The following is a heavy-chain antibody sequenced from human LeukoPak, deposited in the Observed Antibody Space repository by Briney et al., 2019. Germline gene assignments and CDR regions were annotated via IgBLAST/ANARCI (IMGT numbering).Heavy chain of an antibody. D-gene: IGHD6-19*01. CDR3: ARGASVVAGSDNAFDI. CDR1: GSTFSSYW. J-gene: IGHJ3*02. Sequence: GGSLRLSCAASGSTFSSYWMSWVRQAPGKGLEWVANIKQDGSEKYYVDSVKGRFTISRDNAKKSVHLQMNSLRAEDTALYYCARGASVVAGSDNAFDIWGQGTMVTVSS. V-gene: IGHV3-7*01. CDR2: IKQDGSEK.